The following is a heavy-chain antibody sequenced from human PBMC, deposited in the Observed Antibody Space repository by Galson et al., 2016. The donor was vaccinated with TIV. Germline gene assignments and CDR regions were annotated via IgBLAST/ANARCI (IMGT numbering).Heavy chain of an antibody. CDR1: GYTFTSYT. CDR2: INVYNGNT. J-gene: IGHJ4*02. Sequence: SVKVSCKASGYTFTSYTMHWVRQAPGQRLEWMGWINVYNGNTRYSQKFRDRVTITRDTSATTAYMETYMELSSPKSEDTAVYYCVRARVKHFDFWGQGTLVTVSS. V-gene: IGHV1-3*01. CDR3: VRARVKHFDF.